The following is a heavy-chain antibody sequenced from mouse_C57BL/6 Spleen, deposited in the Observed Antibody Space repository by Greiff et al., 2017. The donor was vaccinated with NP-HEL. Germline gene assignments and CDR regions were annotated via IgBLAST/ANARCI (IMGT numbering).Heavy chain of an antibody. CDR1: GFNIKDDY. CDR3: TTGGYDGFAY. V-gene: IGHV14-4*01. D-gene: IGHD2-2*01. J-gene: IGHJ3*01. Sequence: VQLQQSGAELVRPGASVKLSCTASGFNIKDDYMHWVKQRPEQGLEWIGWIDPENGDTEYASKFQGKATITADTSSNTAYLQLSSLTSEDTAVYYCTTGGYDGFAYWGKGTLVTVSA. CDR2: IDPENGDT.